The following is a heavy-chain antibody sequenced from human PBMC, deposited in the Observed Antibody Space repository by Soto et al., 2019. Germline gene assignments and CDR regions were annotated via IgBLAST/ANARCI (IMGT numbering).Heavy chain of an antibody. V-gene: IGHV1-69*13. CDR3: ARVAKYGGPFDY. D-gene: IGHD2-8*01. Sequence: SVKVSCKASGGTFSSYAISWVRQAPGQGLEWMGGIIPIFGTANYAQKFQGRVTITADESTSTAYMELSSLRSEDTAVYYCARVAKYGGPFDYWGQGTPVPVSS. CDR1: GGTFSSYA. J-gene: IGHJ4*02. CDR2: IIPIFGTA.